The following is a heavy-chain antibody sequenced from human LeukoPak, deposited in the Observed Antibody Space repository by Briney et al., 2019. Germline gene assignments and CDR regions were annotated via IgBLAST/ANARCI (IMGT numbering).Heavy chain of an antibody. CDR3: AREGTTYYDFWSGTNWFDP. J-gene: IGHJ5*02. CDR2: IIPIFGTA. CDR1: GYTFTSYG. Sequence: GASVKVSCKASGYTFTSYGISWVRQAPGQGLEWMGGIIPIFGTANYAQKFQGRVTITADESTSTAYMELSSLGSEDTAVYYCAREGTTYYDFWSGTNWFDPWGQGTLVTVSS. V-gene: IGHV1-69*13. D-gene: IGHD3-3*01.